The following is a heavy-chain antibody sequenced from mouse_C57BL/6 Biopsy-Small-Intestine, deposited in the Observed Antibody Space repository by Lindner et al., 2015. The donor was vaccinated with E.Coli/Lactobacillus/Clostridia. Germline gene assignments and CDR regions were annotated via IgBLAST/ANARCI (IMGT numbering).Heavy chain of an antibody. D-gene: IGHD3-2*02. CDR2: IYPGDGDT. CDR1: GYAFSSSW. Sequence: VQLQESGPELVKPGASVKISCKASGYAFSSSWMNWVKQRPGKGLEWIGRIYPGDGDTNYNGKFKGKATLTADRSSSTAYLQLSSLTSEDTAVYYCTRSQAYYYAMDYWGQGTSVTVSS. V-gene: IGHV1-82*01. CDR3: TRSQAYYYAMDY. J-gene: IGHJ4*01.